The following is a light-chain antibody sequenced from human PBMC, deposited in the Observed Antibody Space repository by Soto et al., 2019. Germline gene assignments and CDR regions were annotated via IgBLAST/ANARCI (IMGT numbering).Light chain of an antibody. CDR2: EVS. V-gene: IGLV2-14*01. J-gene: IGLJ1*01. CDR1: SSDVGSYNY. Sequence: QWALTHPPSVSWSPGQSITIACTGTSSDVGSYNYVSWYQQHPGKAPKLMIYEVSDRPSGISSRFSGSKSGNTASLTISGLQTEEEAHYYCSSYTSSTPLFGTGTKVTAL. CDR3: SSYTSSTPL.